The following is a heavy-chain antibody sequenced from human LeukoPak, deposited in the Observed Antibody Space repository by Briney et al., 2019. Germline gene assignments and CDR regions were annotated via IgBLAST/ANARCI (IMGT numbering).Heavy chain of an antibody. CDR2: ISSSGKA. CDR3: ARFKGGTGFDY. J-gene: IGHJ4*02. CDR1: GGSITTADFD. V-gene: IGHV4-39*01. Sequence: PSETLSLTRAVSGGSITTADFDWAWIRQPPGQGFEWIATISSSGKAYYYPSLMSRVTISVDTSKNQFSLDVTSVTAADTGLFYCARFKGGTGFDYWGRGILVIVS. D-gene: IGHD1-26*01.